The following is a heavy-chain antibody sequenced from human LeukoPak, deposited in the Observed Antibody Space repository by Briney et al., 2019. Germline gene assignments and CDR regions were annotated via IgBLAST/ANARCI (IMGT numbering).Heavy chain of an antibody. D-gene: IGHD3-10*01. CDR2: LSSDSNHI. CDR1: GFALADYG. Sequence: GRSLRPSCAASGFALADYGITCVRRVPGHRVRGVSGLSSDSNHIDYADSVKGRFTISRDNANIYLYLQMNSLRPEDTGLYYCVRSRVRGDPFDPWGQGTMVTVSS. J-gene: IGHJ5*02. CDR3: VRSRVRGDPFDP. V-gene: IGHV3-9*01.